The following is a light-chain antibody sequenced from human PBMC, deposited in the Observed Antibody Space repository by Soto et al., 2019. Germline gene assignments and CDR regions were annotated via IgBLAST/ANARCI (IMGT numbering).Light chain of an antibody. Sequence: QSALTQPASVSGSPGQSITISCTGTSSDVGAYSYVSWYQQHPGKAPKLMIYEVNNRPSGVSNRFSGSKSGNTASLTISGLQGEDEADYYCSSYRNSRTWVFGGGTKLTVL. CDR3: SSYRNSRTWV. CDR2: EVN. V-gene: IGLV2-14*01. J-gene: IGLJ3*02. CDR1: SSDVGAYSY.